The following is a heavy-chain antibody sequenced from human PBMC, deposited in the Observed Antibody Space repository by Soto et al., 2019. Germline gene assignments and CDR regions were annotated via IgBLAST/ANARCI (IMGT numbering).Heavy chain of an antibody. J-gene: IGHJ4*02. CDR1: GGSISSYY. CDR2: IYYSGGT. D-gene: IGHD4-17*01. V-gene: IGHV4-59*08. CDR3: ARRYGDYFDF. Sequence: PSETLSRTCTVSGGSISSYYWSWIRQPPGKGLEWIGYIYYSGGTNYNPSLKSRVTISVATSKNQFSLKLSSVTAADTAVYYCARRYGDYFDFWGQGTLVNVSS.